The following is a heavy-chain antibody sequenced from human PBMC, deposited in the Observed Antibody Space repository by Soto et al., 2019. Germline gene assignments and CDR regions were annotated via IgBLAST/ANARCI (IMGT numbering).Heavy chain of an antibody. CDR3: TTDPELLWFGESIGSRAFDI. Sequence: GGSLRLSCAASGFTFSNAWMSWVRQAPGKGLEWVGRIKSKTYGGTTDYAAPVKGRFTISRDDSKNTLYLQMNSLKTEDTAVYYCTTDPELLWFGESIGSRAFDIWGQGTMVTVSS. CDR1: GFTFSNAW. CDR2: IKSKTYGGTT. V-gene: IGHV3-15*01. J-gene: IGHJ3*02. D-gene: IGHD3-10*01.